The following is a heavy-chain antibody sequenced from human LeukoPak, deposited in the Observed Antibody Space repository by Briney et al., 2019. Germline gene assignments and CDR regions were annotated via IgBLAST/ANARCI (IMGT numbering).Heavy chain of an antibody. CDR1: GGSFSGYY. V-gene: IGHV4-34*01. CDR2: INHSGST. CDR3: ARISGYCSGGSCYGNWFDP. D-gene: IGHD2-15*01. J-gene: IGHJ5*02. Sequence: PSETLSLTCAVYGGSFSGYYWSWIRQPPGKGLEWIGEINHSGSTNYNPSLKSRVTISVDTSKNQFSLKLSSVTAADTAVYYCARISGYCSGGSCYGNWFDPWGQGTLVTVSS.